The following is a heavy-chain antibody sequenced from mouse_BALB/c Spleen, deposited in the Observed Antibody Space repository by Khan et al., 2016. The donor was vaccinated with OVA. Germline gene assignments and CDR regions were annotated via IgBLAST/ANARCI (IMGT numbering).Heavy chain of an antibody. Sequence: EVKLEESGGDLVKPGGSLKFSCAASGFTFSSYSMSWVRQTPAQRLEWVATISSGGDYTYYSDNVKGRFTISRDNAKNTLYLQMSSLKSEDTAMYYCASHLTGSFAYWGQGTLVTVSA. J-gene: IGHJ3*01. V-gene: IGHV5-6*02. D-gene: IGHD4-1*01. CDR3: ASHLTGSFAY. CDR2: ISSGGDYT. CDR1: GFTFSSYS.